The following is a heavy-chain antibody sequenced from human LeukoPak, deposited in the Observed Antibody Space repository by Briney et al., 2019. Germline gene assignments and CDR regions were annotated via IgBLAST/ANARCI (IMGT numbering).Heavy chain of an antibody. CDR3: QQLTRGY. Sequence: ASVEVSCKASGSTFSDYYLHWVRQAPGQGLEWMGSINPKSGATTYAQKFQGRVTMTRDTSIITAYLELSRLTSDDTAVYYCQQLTRGYWGQGTLVTVSS. CDR1: GSTFSDYY. CDR2: INPKSGAT. V-gene: IGHV1-2*02. J-gene: IGHJ4*02. D-gene: IGHD1-1*01.